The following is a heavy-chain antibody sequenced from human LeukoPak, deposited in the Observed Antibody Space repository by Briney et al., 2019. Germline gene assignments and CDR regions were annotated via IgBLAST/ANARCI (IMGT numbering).Heavy chain of an antibody. V-gene: IGHV4-34*01. CDR3: ARERRVEVSARQTVAFDM. Sequence: SETLSLTCAVYGGXFTEYHCSWIRQPPGPSLEWIGLMNYTGRTHYNPSLTSRVTISIDMSERQFSLRLTSVTAADTAVYYCARERRVEVSARQTVAFDMWAQGTMVIVSS. J-gene: IGHJ3*02. D-gene: IGHD5/OR15-5a*01. CDR2: MNYTGRT. CDR1: GGXFTEYH.